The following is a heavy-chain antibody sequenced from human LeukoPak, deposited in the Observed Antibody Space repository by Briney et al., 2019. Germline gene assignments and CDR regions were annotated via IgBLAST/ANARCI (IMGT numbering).Heavy chain of an antibody. Sequence: ASVKVSCKASGGTFSSYAISWVRQAPGQGLEWMGGIIPIFGTANYAQKFQGRVTITADESTSTAYMELSSLRSEDTAVYYCAREDQVGATLWGYFDYWGQGTLVTVSS. V-gene: IGHV1-69*13. CDR2: IIPIFGTA. J-gene: IGHJ4*02. D-gene: IGHD1-26*01. CDR3: AREDQVGATLWGYFDY. CDR1: GGTFSSYA.